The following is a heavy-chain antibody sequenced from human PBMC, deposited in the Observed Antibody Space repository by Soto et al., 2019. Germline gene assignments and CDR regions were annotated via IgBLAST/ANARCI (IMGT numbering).Heavy chain of an antibody. CDR2: IGTAGDT. D-gene: IGHD6-13*01. V-gene: IGHV3-13*04. CDR3: ARDRRAAAGTGYYGMDV. J-gene: IGHJ6*02. Sequence: GGSLRLPCAASGFTFSSNDMHGVRQATGKGLEWVSAIGTAGDTYYPGSVKGRFTISRENAKNSLYLQMNSLRAGDTAVYYCARDRRAAAGTGYYGMDVWGQGT. CDR1: GFTFSSND.